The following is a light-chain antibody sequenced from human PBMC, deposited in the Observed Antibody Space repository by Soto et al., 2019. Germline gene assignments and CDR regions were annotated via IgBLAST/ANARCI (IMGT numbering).Light chain of an antibody. V-gene: IGKV3-20*01. Sequence: ENVLTQPPGTLSLSPGERATLSCRASQSISSSYLAWYQQKPGRAPRLLIYGASNRATGIPDRFSGSGSGTDFTLTISRLEPEDFAVYYCQQYGGSPTWTFGQGTKVDIK. J-gene: IGKJ1*01. CDR3: QQYGGSPTWT. CDR2: GAS. CDR1: QSISSSY.